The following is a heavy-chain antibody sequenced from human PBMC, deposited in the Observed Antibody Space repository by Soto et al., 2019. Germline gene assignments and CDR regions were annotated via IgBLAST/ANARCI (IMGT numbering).Heavy chain of an antibody. CDR1: GYTFTSYA. V-gene: IGHV1-3*01. Sequence: ASVKVSCKASGYTFTSYAMHWVRQAPGQRLEWMGWINAGNSNTKYSQKFQGRVTITRDTSASTAYMELSSLRSEDTAVYYCARSVVVPTAPDYFNYWGQGALVTV. J-gene: IGHJ4*02. CDR2: INAGNSNT. D-gene: IGHD2-2*01. CDR3: ARSVVVPTAPDYFNY.